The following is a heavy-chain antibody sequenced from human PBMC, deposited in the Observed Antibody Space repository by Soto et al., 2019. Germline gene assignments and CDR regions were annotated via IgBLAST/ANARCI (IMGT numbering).Heavy chain of an antibody. Sequence: EVQLVESGGGWVHPGGSLKLSCAASGFTFNGSAMHWVRQASGKGLEWVGRITNKPNNYATAYAASLKGRFTNSRDDSKNPAYLQMNSMKTEDTAVYYCAGDFYSNMDVRGQGTTVTVSS. CDR1: GFTFNGSA. J-gene: IGHJ6*02. CDR2: ITNKPNNYAT. CDR3: AGDFYSNMDV. V-gene: IGHV3-73*02.